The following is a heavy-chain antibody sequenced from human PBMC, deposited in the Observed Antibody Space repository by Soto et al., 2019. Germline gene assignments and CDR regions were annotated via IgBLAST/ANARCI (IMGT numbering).Heavy chain of an antibody. CDR3: ARDPRYSYGLDAFDI. Sequence: GGSLRLSCAASGFTFSSYAMHWARQAPGKGLEWVAVISYDGSNKYYADSVKGRFTISRDNSKNTLYLQMYSLRAEDTAVYYCARDPRYSYGLDAFDIWGQGTMVTVTS. D-gene: IGHD5-18*01. V-gene: IGHV3-30-3*01. CDR2: ISYDGSNK. J-gene: IGHJ3*02. CDR1: GFTFSSYA.